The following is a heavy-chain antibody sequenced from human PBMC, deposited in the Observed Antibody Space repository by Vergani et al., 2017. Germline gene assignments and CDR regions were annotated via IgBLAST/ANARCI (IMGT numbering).Heavy chain of an antibody. V-gene: IGHV3-23*01. D-gene: IGHD1-1*01. J-gene: IGHJ3*02. CDR1: GFTFSSYA. CDR2: ISGSGGST. CDR3: AKDPNWNDVRDAFDI. Sequence: EVQLLESGGGLVQPGGSLRLSCAASGFTFSSYAMSWVRQAPGKGLEWVSAISGSGGSTYYTDSVKGRFTISRDNSKNTLYLQRNSLRAEDTAVYYCAKDPNWNDVRDAFDIWGQGTMVTVSS.